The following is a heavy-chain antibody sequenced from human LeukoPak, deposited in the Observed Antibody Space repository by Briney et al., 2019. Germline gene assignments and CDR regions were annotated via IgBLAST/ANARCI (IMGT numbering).Heavy chain of an antibody. Sequence: SETLSLTCTVSGGSISSSSYYWGWIRQSPGTGLEWIGSIYYSGTTYYNPSLKSRVTISIDTSKNQFSLKLSSVTAADTAVYYCAREDCTNGVCSIDYWGQGTLVTVSS. V-gene: IGHV4-39*07. CDR1: GGSISSSSYY. CDR3: AREDCTNGVCSIDY. D-gene: IGHD2-8*01. J-gene: IGHJ4*02. CDR2: IYYSGTT.